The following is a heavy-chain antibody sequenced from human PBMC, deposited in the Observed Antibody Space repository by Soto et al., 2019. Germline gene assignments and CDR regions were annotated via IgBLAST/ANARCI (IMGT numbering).Heavy chain of an antibody. Sequence: PGGSLRLSCAASGFTFSTYWMHWVRQTPEKGLEWVSRISPDGAITGYAGSVKGRFTTSRDNAKNTLYLQVNSLRAEDTAIYYCVRDRTTLTLFDHRGQRTPVTVSS. V-gene: IGHV3-74*01. D-gene: IGHD2-8*01. CDR3: VRDRTTLTLFDH. CDR1: GFTFSTYW. CDR2: ISPDGAIT. J-gene: IGHJ5*02.